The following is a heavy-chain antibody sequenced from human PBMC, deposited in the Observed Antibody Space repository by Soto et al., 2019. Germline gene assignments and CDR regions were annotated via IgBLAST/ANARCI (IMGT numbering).Heavy chain of an antibody. J-gene: IGHJ6*02. CDR3: AREWGTPGRGSAVGYYYHYGMDV. CDR1: EFTFNTYW. Sequence: EVQLVESGGGLVQPGGSLRRSCLASEFTFNTYWMNWVRQAPGSGLEWVSKIKDDGSEKNYVDSVKGRFTISRDNAKNSRYLQMNSRRVEDTAVYFCAREWGTPGRGSAVGYYYHYGMDVWGPGTTVNVSS. CDR2: IKDDGSEK. D-gene: IGHD6-19*01. V-gene: IGHV3-7*03.